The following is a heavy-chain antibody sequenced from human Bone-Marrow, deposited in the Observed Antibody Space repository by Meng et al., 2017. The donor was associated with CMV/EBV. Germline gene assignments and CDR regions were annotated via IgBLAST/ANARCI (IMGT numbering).Heavy chain of an antibody. D-gene: IGHD3-3*01. Sequence: GGSLRLSCAASGFTFSSYWMHWVRQAPGKGLVWVSRINSDGSSTSYADSVKGRFTISRDNAKNTLYLQMNSLRAEDTAVYYCARDLPDIRFLEWLIEAAPDAFDIWGQGPMVTV. J-gene: IGHJ3*02. V-gene: IGHV3-74*01. CDR2: INSDGSST. CDR3: ARDLPDIRFLEWLIEAAPDAFDI. CDR1: GFTFSSYW.